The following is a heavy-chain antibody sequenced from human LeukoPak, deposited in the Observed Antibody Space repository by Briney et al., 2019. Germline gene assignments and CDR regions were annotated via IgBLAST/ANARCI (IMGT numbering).Heavy chain of an antibody. CDR1: GGTFSSYA. V-gene: IGHV1-69*13. Sequence: SVKVSCKASGGTFSSYAISWVRQAPGQGLEWMGGILRIFNRTNYARKFRDRVTITADGSTSAAYMELSSLRSEDTAVYYCARVVARYGDLWWFAPWGQGTLVTVSS. CDR3: ARVVARYGDLWWFAP. CDR2: ILRIFNRT. D-gene: IGHD4-17*01. J-gene: IGHJ5*02.